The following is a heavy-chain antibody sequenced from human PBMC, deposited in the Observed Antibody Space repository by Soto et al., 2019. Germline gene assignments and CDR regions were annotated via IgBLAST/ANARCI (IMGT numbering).Heavy chain of an antibody. CDR3: ARENSYFDS. CDR1: GYTFRNFG. CDR2: ISAYNANA. J-gene: IGHJ4*02. Sequence: QIQLLQSGAEVKKPGASVKVTCKASGYTFRNFGISWVRQAPGQGLEWMGWISAYNANANYAQKFQGRLTMTADTSTSTAYMALRSLRSDYTDVYYCARENSYFDSWGQGTLVTVSS. V-gene: IGHV1-18*01.